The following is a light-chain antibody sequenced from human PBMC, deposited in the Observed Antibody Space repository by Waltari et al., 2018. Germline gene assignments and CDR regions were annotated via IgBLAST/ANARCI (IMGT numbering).Light chain of an antibody. CDR3: QTGGHGTWV. V-gene: IGLV4-69*01. Sequence: QLVVTQSPSASASLGASVKLTCTLSSAHSSNIIAWLQQQPEKGPRYLMKVNSDGSHSRWDEIPDRFSGSSSGAERHLTISSLQAEDEADYYCQTGGHGTWVFGGGTKLTVL. J-gene: IGLJ3*02. CDR1: SAHSSNI. CDR2: VNSDGSH.